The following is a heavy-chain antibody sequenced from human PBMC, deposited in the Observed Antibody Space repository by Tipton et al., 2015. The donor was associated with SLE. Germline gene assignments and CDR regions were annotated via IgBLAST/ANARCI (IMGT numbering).Heavy chain of an antibody. Sequence: TLSLTCAVYGGSFSGYYWSWIRQPPGKGLEWIGEINHSGSTNYNPSLKSRVTISVDTSKNQFSLKLSSVTAADTAAYYCARGRRPFDYWGQGTLVTVSS. V-gene: IGHV4-34*01. CDR3: ARGRRPFDY. J-gene: IGHJ4*02. CDR2: INHSGST. CDR1: GGSFSGYY.